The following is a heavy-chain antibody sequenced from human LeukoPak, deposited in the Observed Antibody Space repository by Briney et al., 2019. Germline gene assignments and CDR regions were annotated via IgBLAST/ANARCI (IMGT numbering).Heavy chain of an antibody. CDR2: INIDGSTT. J-gene: IGHJ4*02. D-gene: IGHD3-9*01. V-gene: IGHV3-74*01. CDR3: AKDMGILTGYYPFDY. CDR1: EFTFSRYW. Sequence: GGSLRLSCVDSEFTFSRYWMHWVRQAPGEGLVWVSRINIDGSTTNYADSVKGRFTISRDNAKNTLYLQMNSLRAEDTALYYCAKDMGILTGYYPFDYWGQGTLVTVSS.